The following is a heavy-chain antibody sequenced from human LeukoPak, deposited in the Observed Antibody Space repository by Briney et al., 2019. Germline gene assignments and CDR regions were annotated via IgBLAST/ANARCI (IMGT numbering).Heavy chain of an antibody. V-gene: IGHV3-7*01. D-gene: IGHD3-3*01. CDR2: INQDGSVK. J-gene: IGHJ4*02. Sequence: GRSLRLSCAASGLAFSTDLIDWGRRAAGKGLEWVGNINQDGSVKHYVDSVRGRFTISRDNARNSVYLPMSALRVEDTAVYYCTRDFVFWGQGSLVTASS. CDR1: GLAFSTDL. CDR3: TRDFVF.